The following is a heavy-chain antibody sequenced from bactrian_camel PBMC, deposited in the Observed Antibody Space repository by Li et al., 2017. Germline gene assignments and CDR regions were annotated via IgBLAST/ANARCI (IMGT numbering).Heavy chain of an antibody. CDR1: GSIYYDNC. D-gene: IGHD6*01. CDR3: AEGRGSRGEHCYSLNY. CDR2: IYTGLGRA. J-gene: IGHJ4*01. Sequence: HVQLVESGGGSVQAGGPLTLSCTPSGSIYYDNCMGWIRQAPGMEREAVAAIYTGLGRAHYAASVLGRFTISKDNARKTVYLQMNSLQPDDTATYYCAEGRGSRGEHCYSLNYWGQGTQVTVS. V-gene: IGHV3S53*01.